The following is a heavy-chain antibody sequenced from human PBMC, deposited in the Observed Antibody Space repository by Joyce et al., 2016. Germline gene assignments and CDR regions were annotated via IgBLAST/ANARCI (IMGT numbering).Heavy chain of an antibody. J-gene: IGHJ3*01. Sequence: EVQLVESGGGLVQPGGSLRLSCAASGFTFRGNSMSWLRQAPGGGLEWVANIKRDGSAVYYLDSVKGRFTVSRDNARSLVHLQMVSLRVEDTALYYCARGKAFDVWGQGTMVTVSS. CDR2: IKRDGSAV. CDR3: ARGKAFDV. CDR1: GFTFRGNS. V-gene: IGHV3-7*01.